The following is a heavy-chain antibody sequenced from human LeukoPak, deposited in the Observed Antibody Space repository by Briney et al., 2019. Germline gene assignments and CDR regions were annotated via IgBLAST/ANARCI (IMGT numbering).Heavy chain of an antibody. CDR1: GFTFSSNW. CDR2: IKQDGSEK. Sequence: GGSLRLSCAASGFTFSSNWMSWVRQAPGKGLEWVANIKQDGSEKYYVDSVKGRFTISRDNAKNSLYLQMNSLRAEDTAGYYCASPYCSSTTCYPRTFHHWGQGTLVTVSS. V-gene: IGHV3-7*03. CDR3: ASPYCSSTTCYPRTFHH. J-gene: IGHJ1*01. D-gene: IGHD2-2*01.